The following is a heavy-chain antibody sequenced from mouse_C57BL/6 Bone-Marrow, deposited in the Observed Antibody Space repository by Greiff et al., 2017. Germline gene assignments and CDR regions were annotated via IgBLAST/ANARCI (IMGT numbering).Heavy chain of an antibody. V-gene: IGHV1-64*01. Sequence: VQLQQPGAELVKPGASVTLSCKASGYTFTSYWMHWVKQRPGQGLEWIGMIHPNSGSTNYNEKFKSKATLTVDKSSSTAYMQLSSLTSEDSAVYYCARATMGSWFAYWGQGTLVTVSA. D-gene: IGHD1-1*02. CDR2: IHPNSGST. CDR1: GYTFTSYW. J-gene: IGHJ3*01. CDR3: ARATMGSWFAY.